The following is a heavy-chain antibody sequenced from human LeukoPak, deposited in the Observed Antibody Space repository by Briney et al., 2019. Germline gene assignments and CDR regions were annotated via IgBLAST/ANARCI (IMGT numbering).Heavy chain of an antibody. CDR1: GASVSGKF. J-gene: IGHJ4*01. CDR3: VGGGDWLPEY. D-gene: IGHD3/OR15-3a*01. Sequence: SETLSLTCTVSGASVSGKFWSWIRHSPGNGLEWIGLIYYSGSTKFNPSLKSQVAMSVDTSNNQFSLSLNSVTTTDTAVYFCVGGGDWLPEYWGHGTQVIVSS. CDR2: IYYSGST. V-gene: IGHV4-59*02.